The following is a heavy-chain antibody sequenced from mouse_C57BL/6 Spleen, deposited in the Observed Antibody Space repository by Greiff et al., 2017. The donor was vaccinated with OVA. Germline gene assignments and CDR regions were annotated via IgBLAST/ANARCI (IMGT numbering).Heavy chain of an antibody. CDR2: INPNNGGT. D-gene: IGHD1-1*01. CDR3: ALITTVVEGAMDY. CDR1: GYTFTDYY. Sequence: EVQLQQSGPELVKPGASVKISCKASGYTFTDYYMNWVKQSHGKSLEWIGDINPNNGGTSYNQKFKGKATLTVDKSSSTAYMELRSLTSEDSAVYYCALITTVVEGAMDYWGQGTSVTVSS. V-gene: IGHV1-26*01. J-gene: IGHJ4*01.